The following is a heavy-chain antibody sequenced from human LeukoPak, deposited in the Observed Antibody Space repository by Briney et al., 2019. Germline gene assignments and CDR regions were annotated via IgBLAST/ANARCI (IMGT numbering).Heavy chain of an antibody. CDR1: GFTFSSYF. V-gene: IGHV3-7*01. CDR3: ARYVRGSYFYMDV. CDR2: IKQDGSDK. Sequence: GGSLRLSWAASGFTFSSYFMSWVRQAPGKGLELVANIKQDGSDKYYMDSVKGRFTISRDNAKISLYLQMNSLRAEDTAVYYCARYVRGSYFYMDVWGKGTTVTVSS. D-gene: IGHD3-10*01. J-gene: IGHJ6*03.